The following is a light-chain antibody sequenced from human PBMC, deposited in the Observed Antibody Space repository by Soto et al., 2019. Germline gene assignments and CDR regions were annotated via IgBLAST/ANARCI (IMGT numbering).Light chain of an antibody. J-gene: IGKJ1*01. CDR1: QSVSSSY. CDR3: QQYGRSPWT. CDR2: GAS. V-gene: IGKV3-20*01. Sequence: EIVLTHSPGTLSLSPVERVALSCRASQSVSSSYLAWYQQKPGQAPRLLFYGASSRATGIPDRFSGSGSGTDFILTISRVEPDDFAVYYCQQYGRSPWTFGQGTKVDIK.